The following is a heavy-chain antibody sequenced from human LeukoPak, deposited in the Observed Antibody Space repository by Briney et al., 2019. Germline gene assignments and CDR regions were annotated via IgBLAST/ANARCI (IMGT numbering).Heavy chain of an antibody. Sequence: GGSLRLSCAASGFTFSSYWMSWVRQAPGKGPDWVAIIKEDGSEKYYVDSVKGRFTISRDNAKNSVYLQMNSLRAEDTAVYYCARDRGDSGLWSGYDCWGQGTLVTVSS. CDR2: IKEDGSEK. J-gene: IGHJ4*02. D-gene: IGHD3-3*01. CDR1: GFTFSSYW. V-gene: IGHV3-7*01. CDR3: ARDRGDSGLWSGYDC.